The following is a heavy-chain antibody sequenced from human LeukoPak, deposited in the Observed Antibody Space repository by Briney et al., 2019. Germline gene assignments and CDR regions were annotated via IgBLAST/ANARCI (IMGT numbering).Heavy chain of an antibody. V-gene: IGHV4-34*01. J-gene: IGHJ5*02. CDR2: INHSGST. D-gene: IGHD3-22*01. CDR1: GGSFSGYY. CDR3: ARVSITMTGFDP. Sequence: SETLSLTCAVYGGSFSGYYWSWIRQPPGKGLEWIGEINHSGSTNYNPSLKSRVTISVDTSKNQFSLKLSSVTAADTAVYYCARVSITMTGFDPWGQGTLVTVSS.